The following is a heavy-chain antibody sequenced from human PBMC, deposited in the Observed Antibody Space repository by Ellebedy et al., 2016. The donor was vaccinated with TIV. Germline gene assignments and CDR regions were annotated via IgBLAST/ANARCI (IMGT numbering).Heavy chain of an antibody. Sequence: GESLKISCKASGYRFTNYWIGWVRQMPGKGLEWMGIIYPGDSYTRYSPSFQGQVTFSADKYISTAYMQWSSLKASDTGVYYCVRLEGDDKALHYHGVDVWGQGATVTVSS. CDR2: IYPGDSYT. CDR3: VRLEGDDKALHYHGVDV. J-gene: IGHJ6*02. CDR1: GYRFTNYW. D-gene: IGHD2-21*02. V-gene: IGHV5-51*01.